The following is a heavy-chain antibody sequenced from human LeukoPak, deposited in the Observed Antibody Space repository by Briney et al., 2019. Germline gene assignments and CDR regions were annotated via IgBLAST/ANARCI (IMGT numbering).Heavy chain of an antibody. CDR1: GFTFSSYS. CDR2: ISSSSSYI. J-gene: IGHJ1*01. V-gene: IGHV3-21*01. CDR3: ARDWPTIAAAGTIPEYFQH. Sequence: KPGGSLRLSCAASGFTFSSYSMNWVRQAPGKGLEWVSSISSSSSYIYYADSVKGRFTISRDNAKNSLYLQMNSLRAEDAAVYYCARDWPTIAAAGTIPEYFQHWGQGTLVTVSS. D-gene: IGHD6-13*01.